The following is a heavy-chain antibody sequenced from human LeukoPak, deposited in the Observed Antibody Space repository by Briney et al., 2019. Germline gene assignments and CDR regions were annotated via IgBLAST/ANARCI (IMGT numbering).Heavy chain of an antibody. J-gene: IGHJ5*02. CDR2: IIPIFGTA. CDR3: ARDRGDCSSTSCLNWFDP. D-gene: IGHD2-2*01. V-gene: IGHV1-69*06. Sequence: ASVKVSCKASGGTFSSYAISWVRQAPGQGLEWMGGIIPIFGTANYAQKFQGRVTITADKSTSTAYMELSSLRSGDTAVYYCARDRGDCSSTSCLNWFDPWGQGTLVTVSS. CDR1: GGTFSSYA.